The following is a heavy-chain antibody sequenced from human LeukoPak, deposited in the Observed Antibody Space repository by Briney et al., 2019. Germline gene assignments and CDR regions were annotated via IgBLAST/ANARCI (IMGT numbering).Heavy chain of an antibody. J-gene: IGHJ5*02. CDR2: ISSSSSYI. CDR3: ASGAPRIAAAGTES. CDR1: GFTFSSYS. D-gene: IGHD6-13*01. Sequence: PGGSLRLSCAASGFTFSSYSMNWVRQAPGKGLEWVSSISSSSSYIYYADSVKGRFTISRDNAKNSLYLQMNSLRAEDTAVYYCASGAPRIAAAGTESWGQGTLVTVYS. V-gene: IGHV3-21*01.